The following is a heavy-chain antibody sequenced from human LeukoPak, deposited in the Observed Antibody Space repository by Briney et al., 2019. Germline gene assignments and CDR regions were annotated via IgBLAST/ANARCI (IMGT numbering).Heavy chain of an antibody. CDR2: ISDSGDST. CDR1: GFTFSSYR. Sequence: GGSLGLSCAASGFTFSSYRMSWIRQAPGKGLEWVSLISDSGDSTYYADSVRGRFTISRDNSKNTLYLQINSLRADDTAVYYCAIRTAVGSFFDYWGQGTLVTVSS. V-gene: IGHV3-23*01. J-gene: IGHJ4*02. D-gene: IGHD6-13*01. CDR3: AIRTAVGSFFDY.